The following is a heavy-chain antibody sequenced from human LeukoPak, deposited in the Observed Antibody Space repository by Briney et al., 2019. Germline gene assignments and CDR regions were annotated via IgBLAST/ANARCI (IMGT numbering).Heavy chain of an antibody. J-gene: IGHJ4*02. D-gene: IGHD3-22*01. CDR2: ITGSSSII. CDR3: AREELGSSAYSSLDC. CDR1: GFTFSSYE. V-gene: IGHV3-48*03. Sequence: PVGSLRLSCVASGFTFSSYEMNWVRQAPGKGPEWVSYITGSSSIIYYADSVKGRFTISRDNAKTSLYLQMNSLRAEDRVVYYCAREELGSSAYSSLDCWGQGTSVTVSS.